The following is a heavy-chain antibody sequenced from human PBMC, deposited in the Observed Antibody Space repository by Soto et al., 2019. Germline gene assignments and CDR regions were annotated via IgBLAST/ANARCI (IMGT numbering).Heavy chain of an antibody. D-gene: IGHD4-17*01. CDR2: IARQSDGGTT. Sequence: EVQLVESGGGLVKPGGSLRLSCAASGFTFNNAWMNWVRQAAGKGLEWVGRIARQSDGGTTEYAAPVKGRFTISRDDSKNTLYLQMNSLDTDDTAVYFCSVGHYGVWGQGTQVTGSS. CDR1: GFTFNNAW. CDR3: SVGHYGV. V-gene: IGHV3-15*07. J-gene: IGHJ4*02.